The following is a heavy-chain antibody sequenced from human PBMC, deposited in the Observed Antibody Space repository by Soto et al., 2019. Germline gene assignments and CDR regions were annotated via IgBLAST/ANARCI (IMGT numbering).Heavy chain of an antibody. Sequence: QVQLVESGGGVVQPGRSLRLSCAASGFTFSSYAMHWVRQAPGKGLEWVAVISYDGSNKYYADSVKGRFTISRDNSKNTLYLQMNSLRAEDTAVYYCARDRASLSGHWGQGTLFTVSS. CDR3: ARDRASLSGH. V-gene: IGHV3-30-3*01. CDR1: GFTFSSYA. CDR2: ISYDGSNK. J-gene: IGHJ1*01. D-gene: IGHD3-10*01.